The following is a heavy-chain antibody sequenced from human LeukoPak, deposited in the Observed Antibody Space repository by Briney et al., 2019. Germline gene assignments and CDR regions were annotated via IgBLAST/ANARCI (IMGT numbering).Heavy chain of an antibody. CDR2: IIPIFGTA. CDR3: ARDSRRDYYDSSGPYGAFDY. V-gene: IGHV1-69*05. Sequence: SVKVSCKASGGTFSSYAISWVRQAPGQGLEWMGRIIPIFGTANYARKFQGRVTITTDESTSTAYMELSSLRSEDTAVYYCARDSRRDYYDSSGPYGAFDYWGQGTLVTVSS. CDR1: GGTFSSYA. J-gene: IGHJ4*02. D-gene: IGHD3-22*01.